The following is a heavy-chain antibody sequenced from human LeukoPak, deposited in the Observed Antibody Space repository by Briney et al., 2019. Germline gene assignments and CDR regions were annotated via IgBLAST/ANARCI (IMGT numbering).Heavy chain of an antibody. J-gene: IGHJ5*02. D-gene: IGHD7-27*01. V-gene: IGHV5-51*01. Sequence: GASLQISCQGSGYIFTSYWIGWVRPLPGKGLEWMGIIYPGDSDTRYSPSFQGQVTISADKSISTAYLQWSSLKASDTAMYYCARQLGNWFDPWGQGTLVTVSS. CDR1: GYIFTSYW. CDR2: IYPGDSDT. CDR3: ARQLGNWFDP.